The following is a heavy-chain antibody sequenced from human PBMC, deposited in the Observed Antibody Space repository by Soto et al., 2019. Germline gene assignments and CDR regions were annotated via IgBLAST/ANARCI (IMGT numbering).Heavy chain of an antibody. CDR1: GGSFSGYY. V-gene: IGHV4-34*01. Sequence: ETLSLTCAVYGGSFSGYYWSWIRQPPGKGLEWIGEINHSGSTNYNPSLKRRVTISVDTSKNQFSLKLSYVTAADTAVYYCARGAHYGSGTSYYMDVWGKGTTVTVSS. CDR3: ARGAHYGSGTSYYMDV. D-gene: IGHD3-10*01. J-gene: IGHJ6*03. CDR2: INHSGST.